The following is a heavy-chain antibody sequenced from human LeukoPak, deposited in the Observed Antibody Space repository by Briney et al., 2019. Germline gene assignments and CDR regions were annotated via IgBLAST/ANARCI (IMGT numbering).Heavy chain of an antibody. Sequence: GGSLRLSCAASGFTFSSYSMNWVRQAPGKGLEWVSSISSSSSYIYYADSVKGRFTISRDNAKNSLYLQMNSLRAEDTAVYYCARDENRGDSSSWYFWGVSVWWYFDYWGQGTLVTVSS. CDR1: GFTFSSYS. CDR3: ARDENRGDSSSWYFWGVSVWWYFDY. CDR2: ISSSSSYI. D-gene: IGHD6-13*01. J-gene: IGHJ4*02. V-gene: IGHV3-21*01.